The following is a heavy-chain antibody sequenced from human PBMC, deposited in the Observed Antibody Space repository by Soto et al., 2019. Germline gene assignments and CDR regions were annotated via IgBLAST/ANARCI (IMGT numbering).Heavy chain of an antibody. CDR3: ARDSGSERGWFDS. D-gene: IGHD1-26*01. J-gene: IGHJ5*01. Sequence: QVQLVESGGGVVQPGRSLRLSCAASGFTFSSYAMHWVRQAPGKGLEWVAVISYDGSNKYYADSVKGRFTIYRDNSKNTLYLQMNSLRAEDTAMYYCARDSGSERGWFDSWGQGTLVTVSS. CDR1: GFTFSSYA. CDR2: ISYDGSNK. V-gene: IGHV3-30-3*01.